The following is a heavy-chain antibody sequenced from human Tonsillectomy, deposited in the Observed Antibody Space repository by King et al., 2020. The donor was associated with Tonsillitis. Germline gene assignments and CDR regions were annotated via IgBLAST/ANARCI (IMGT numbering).Heavy chain of an antibody. CDR1: GFIIDDYA. J-gene: IGHJ3*02. D-gene: IGHD3-10*01. V-gene: IGHV3-9*01. Sequence: QLVQSGGGLVQPGRSLRLSCAASGFIIDDYAMYWVRQAPGRGLEWVSGISWNSGTIAYADSVRGRFTISRANAKNSLYLQLNSLRAEDTALYYCAKGKSTGVRGDAFDIWGQGTMVTVSS. CDR2: ISWNSGTI. CDR3: AKGKSTGVRGDAFDI.